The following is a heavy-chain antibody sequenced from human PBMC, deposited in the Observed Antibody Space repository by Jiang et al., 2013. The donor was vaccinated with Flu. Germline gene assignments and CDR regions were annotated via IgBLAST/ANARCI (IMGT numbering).Heavy chain of an antibody. CDR3: ARQYDYCSGGSCSPYVAFDI. CDR2: SIIVGAP. CDR1: VAPSAVVVTY. J-gene: IGHJ3*02. D-gene: IGHD2-15*01. V-gene: IGHV4-39*01. Sequence: VKPSETLSLTCTVSVAPSAVVVTYWGWIRQPPGRGWSGLGVSIIVGAPTTTRPSKSRVTISVDTSKNQXSLKLSSVTAADTAVYYCARQYDYCSGGSCSPYVAFDIWGQGTMVTVSS.